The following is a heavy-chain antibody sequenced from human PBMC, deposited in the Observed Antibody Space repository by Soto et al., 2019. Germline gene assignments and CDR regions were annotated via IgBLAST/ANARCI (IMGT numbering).Heavy chain of an antibody. CDR2: ISSSGSFM. D-gene: IGHD1-7*01. Sequence: GGSLRLSCAASGFSFSSDSMGWVRQAPGKGLEWVSSISSSGSFMNYADSVKGRFTISRDNAKNSLYLQMSGLKDEDTAVYYCARDTHTGTTLDWADSWGQGTLVTVSS. V-gene: IGHV3-21*01. CDR1: GFSFSSDS. CDR3: ARDTHTGTTLDWADS. J-gene: IGHJ4*02.